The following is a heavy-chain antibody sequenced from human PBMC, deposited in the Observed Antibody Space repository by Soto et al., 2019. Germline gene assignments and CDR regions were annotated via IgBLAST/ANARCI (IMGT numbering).Heavy chain of an antibody. CDR3: ARGLGVYANNWFDP. CDR1: GYTLTELS. D-gene: IGHD2-8*01. V-gene: IGHV1-24*01. J-gene: IGHJ5*02. Sequence: ASVKVSCKVSGYTLTELSMHWVRQAPGKGLEWMGGFDPEDGETIYAQKFQGRVTMTEDTSTDQAYMELSSLRSEDTAVYYCARGLGVYANNWFDPWGQGTLVTVSS. CDR2: FDPEDGET.